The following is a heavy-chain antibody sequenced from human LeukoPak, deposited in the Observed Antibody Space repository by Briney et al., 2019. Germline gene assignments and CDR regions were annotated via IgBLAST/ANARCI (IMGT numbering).Heavy chain of an antibody. Sequence: GRSLRLSCAASGFPFTYYAMQWVRQAPDKGLEWVASLSYDGTTEHYADSVKGRFTISRDTSKNILYLQMTSLRTEDTAVYYCARGAYYDFWSGYRRTQNWFDPWGQGTLVTVSS. J-gene: IGHJ5*02. V-gene: IGHV3-30*04. CDR2: LSYDGTTE. CDR1: GFPFTYYA. D-gene: IGHD3-3*01. CDR3: ARGAYYDFWSGYRRTQNWFDP.